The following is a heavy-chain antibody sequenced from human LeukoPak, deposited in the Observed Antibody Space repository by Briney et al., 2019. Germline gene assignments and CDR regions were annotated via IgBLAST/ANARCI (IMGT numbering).Heavy chain of an antibody. CDR1: GGSFSGYY. CDR2: INHSGST. CDR3: ARLVSIAVAPSFDY. D-gene: IGHD6-19*01. V-gene: IGHV4-34*01. Sequence: SETLSLTCAVYGGSFSGYYWSWIRQPPGKGLEWIGEINHSGSTNYNPSLKSRVTISVDTSKNQFSLKLSSVTAADTAVYYCARLVSIAVAPSFDYWGQGTPVTVSS. J-gene: IGHJ4*02.